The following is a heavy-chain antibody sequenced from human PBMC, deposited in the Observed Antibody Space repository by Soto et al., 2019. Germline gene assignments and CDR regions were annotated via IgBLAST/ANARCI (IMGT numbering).Heavy chain of an antibody. J-gene: IGHJ4*02. CDR1: GFTFSSYG. D-gene: IGHD1-26*01. Sequence: QVQLVESGGGVVQPGRSLRLSCAASGFTFSSYGMHWVRQAPGKGLEWVAVIWYGGSDKYYADSVKGRFTISRDNSKNTLSLQMNSLSAEDTAVYYCARAGLLLDYWGQGTLVTVSS. CDR3: ARAGLLLDY. CDR2: IWYGGSDK. V-gene: IGHV3-33*01.